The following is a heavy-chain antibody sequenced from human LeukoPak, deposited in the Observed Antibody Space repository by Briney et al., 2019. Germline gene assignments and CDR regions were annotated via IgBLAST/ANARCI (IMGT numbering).Heavy chain of an antibody. CDR1: GYTFTGYY. CDR3: ARAGPLRYYYGMDV. J-gene: IGHJ6*02. Sequence: GASVKVSCKASGYTFTGYYMHWVRQAPGQGLEWMGRIIPILGIANYAQKFQGRVTITADKSTSTAYMELSSLRSEDTAVYYCARAGPLRYYYGMDVWGQGTTVTVSS. D-gene: IGHD1-14*01. CDR2: IIPILGIA. V-gene: IGHV1-69*04.